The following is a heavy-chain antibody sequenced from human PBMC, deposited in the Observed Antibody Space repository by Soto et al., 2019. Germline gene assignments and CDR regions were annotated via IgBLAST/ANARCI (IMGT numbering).Heavy chain of an antibody. CDR1: GFSLTTGGVG. Sequence: QITLRESGPTLVKPTQTLTLTCVFSGFSLTTGGVGVVWIRQPPRKALEWLALIYWNDDKRYSQSLKSRLTITKDTAKDQVVLTMTNMYPVDTATYYCAHGYTLAFYAYWGQGTLVTVSS. J-gene: IGHJ4*02. CDR2: IYWNDDK. CDR3: AHGYTLAFYAY. V-gene: IGHV2-5*01. D-gene: IGHD3-16*02.